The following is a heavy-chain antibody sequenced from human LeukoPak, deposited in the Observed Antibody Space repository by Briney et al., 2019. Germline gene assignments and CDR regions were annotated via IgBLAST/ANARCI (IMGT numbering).Heavy chain of an antibody. CDR1: GGTFSSYA. Sequence: SVKVSCKASGGTFSSYAISWVRQAPGQGLEWMGRIIPIFGTANYAQKFQGRVTITTDESTSTAYMELSSLRSEDTAVYYCARGVKISNTIFGVVTHYYYYYMDVWGKGTTVTVSS. CDR3: ARGVKISNTIFGVVTHYYYYYMDV. V-gene: IGHV1-69*05. D-gene: IGHD3-3*01. J-gene: IGHJ6*03. CDR2: IIPIFGTA.